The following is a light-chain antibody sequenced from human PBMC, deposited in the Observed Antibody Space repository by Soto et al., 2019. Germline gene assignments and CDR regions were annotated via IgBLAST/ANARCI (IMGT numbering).Light chain of an antibody. J-gene: IGKJ2*01. CDR2: KAS. Sequence: DIQMTQSPSTLSASVGDRVTITCRASQSISSWLAWYQQKPGKAPKLLIYKASSLESGVPSRFSGSGSGTEFTLTISSLQPDDFATYYCQQSYSVPHTFGQGTNLEI. CDR3: QQSYSVPHT. CDR1: QSISSW. V-gene: IGKV1-5*03.